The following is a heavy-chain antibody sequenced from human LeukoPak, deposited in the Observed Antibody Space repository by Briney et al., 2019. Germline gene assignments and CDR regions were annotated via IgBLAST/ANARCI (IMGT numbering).Heavy chain of an antibody. Sequence: PSETLSLTCAVYGGSFSGYYWSWIRQPPGKGLEWIGEINHSGNTNYNPSLKSRVTISVDTSKNQFSLELSSVTAADTAVYYCARGGGDYGGYYFDYWGQGTLVPVSS. V-gene: IGHV4-34*01. CDR3: ARGGGDYGGYYFDY. CDR2: INHSGNT. D-gene: IGHD4-23*01. CDR1: GGSFSGYY. J-gene: IGHJ4*02.